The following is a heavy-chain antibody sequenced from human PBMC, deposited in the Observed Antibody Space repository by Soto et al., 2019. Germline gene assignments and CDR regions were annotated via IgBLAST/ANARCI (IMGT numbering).Heavy chain of an antibody. CDR2: ISSSISTI. V-gene: IGHV3-48*01. CDR3: ARGYYDILTGYPNWFDP. Sequence: GGSLRLSCAASGFTFSSYSMNWVRQAPGKGLEWVSYISSSISTIYYADSVKGRFTISRDNAKNLLYLQMNSLRAEDTAVYYCARGYYDILTGYPNWFDPWGQGTLVTVSS. CDR1: GFTFSSYS. D-gene: IGHD3-9*01. J-gene: IGHJ5*02.